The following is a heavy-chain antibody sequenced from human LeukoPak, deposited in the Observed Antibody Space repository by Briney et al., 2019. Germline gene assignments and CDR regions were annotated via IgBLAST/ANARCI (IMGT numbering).Heavy chain of an antibody. Sequence: GGSLRLSCAASGFTFDDYAMHWVRQAPGKGLEWVSGISWNSGSIGYADSVKGRFTISRDNAKNSLYLQMNSLRAEDTALYYCAKSGAGPMVRAPKIDIAFDIWGQGTIVTVSS. V-gene: IGHV3-9*01. J-gene: IGHJ3*02. CDR1: GFTFDDYA. CDR2: ISWNSGSI. D-gene: IGHD3-10*01. CDR3: AKSGAGPMVRAPKIDIAFDI.